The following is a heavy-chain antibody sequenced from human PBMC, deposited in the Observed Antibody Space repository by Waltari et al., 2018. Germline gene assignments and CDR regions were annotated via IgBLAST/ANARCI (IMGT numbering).Heavy chain of an antibody. D-gene: IGHD3-22*01. Sequence: QVQLVQSGAEVKKPGASVKVSCKASGYTFTSYALHWVRQAPGHRLEWMGWINAGNGNTKYSQKFQGRVTITRDTSASTAYMELSSLRSEDTAVYYCARERRITMIVVARGYWFDPWGQGTLVTVSS. CDR2: INAGNGNT. CDR3: ARERRITMIVVARGYWFDP. CDR1: GYTFTSYA. V-gene: IGHV1-3*01. J-gene: IGHJ5*02.